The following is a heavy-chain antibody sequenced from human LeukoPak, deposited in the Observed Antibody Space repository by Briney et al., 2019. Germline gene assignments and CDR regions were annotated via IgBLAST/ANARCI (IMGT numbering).Heavy chain of an antibody. V-gene: IGHV1-2*02. CDR2: INSNTGGT. CDR1: GDIFTGSF. CDR3: ARADPVAY. Sequence: GASVKDSCKASGDIFTGSFIHWLRQAPGQGLAWMGWINSNTGGTKFAQKFQGRVTMTRDTSINTAYMELSSLRSDDTAVYYCARADPVAYWGQGTQVTVSS. J-gene: IGHJ4*02.